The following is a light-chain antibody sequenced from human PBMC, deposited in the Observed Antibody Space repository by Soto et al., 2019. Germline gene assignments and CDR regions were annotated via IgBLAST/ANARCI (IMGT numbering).Light chain of an antibody. CDR2: EGS. CDR1: SSDVGSYKL. CDR3: CSYAGSITFS. V-gene: IGLV2-23*03. J-gene: IGLJ1*01. Sequence: QSVLTQPASVSGSPGQSITISCTGISSDVGSYKLVSWYQHHPGKAPKLMIYEGSKRPSGVSDRFSGSKSDNTASLTISGLQAEDEADYYCCSYAGSITFSFGTGTKLTV.